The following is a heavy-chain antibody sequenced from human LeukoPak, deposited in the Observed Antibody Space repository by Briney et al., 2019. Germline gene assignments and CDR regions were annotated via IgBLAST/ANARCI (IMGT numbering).Heavy chain of an antibody. V-gene: IGHV3-7*03. D-gene: IGHD2-15*01. Sequence: GGSLRLSCAASGLTFSSYWMSWVRQAPGKGLEWVANIKQDGSEKYYVDSVKGRFTISRDNAKNSLYLQMNSLTVEDTAIYYCAKNADRGAYCRGGSCYPYYYYYMDVWGTGTTVTISS. CDR3: AKNADRGAYCRGGSCYPYYYYYMDV. CDR2: IKQDGSEK. J-gene: IGHJ6*03. CDR1: GLTFSSYW.